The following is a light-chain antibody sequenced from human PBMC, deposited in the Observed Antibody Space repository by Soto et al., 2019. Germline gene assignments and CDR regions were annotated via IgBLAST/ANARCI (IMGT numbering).Light chain of an antibody. Sequence: EIVLTQSPGTLSLSPGERATLSCRASQSVSSSYLAWYQQKPGQAPRLLIYGASSRATGIPDRFSGSGSVTDLTITISRLEPEDFAVYYSQQYGSSPPVTFGQGTRLEIK. V-gene: IGKV3-20*01. CDR1: QSVSSSY. CDR2: GAS. J-gene: IGKJ5*01. CDR3: QQYGSSPPVT.